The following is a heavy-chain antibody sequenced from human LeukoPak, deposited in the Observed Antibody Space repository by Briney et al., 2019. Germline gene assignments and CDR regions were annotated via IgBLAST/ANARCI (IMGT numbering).Heavy chain of an antibody. CDR2: IYYSGST. CDR1: GGSISSYY. Sequence: PSETLSLTCTVSGGSISSYYWSWIRQPPGKGLEWIGYIYYSGSTNYNPSLKSRVTISEDTSKNQFSLKLSSVTAADTAVYYCARAPKMATINYFDYWGQGTLVTVSS. J-gene: IGHJ4*02. D-gene: IGHD5-24*01. CDR3: ARAPKMATINYFDY. V-gene: IGHV4-59*01.